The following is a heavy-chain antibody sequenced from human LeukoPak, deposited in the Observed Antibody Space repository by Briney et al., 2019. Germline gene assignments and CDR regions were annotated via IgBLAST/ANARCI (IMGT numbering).Heavy chain of an antibody. D-gene: IGHD5-24*01. V-gene: IGHV4-39*02. Sequence: SETLSLTRVVSGGSIITKDYWWGGIRQPPGKGLEWIGTIDHAGGTLYTVPLKSRVTISVDTPNNHFSLRLNSGGAAGTAVYYCAGRRECYNQLDYWGQGTLVTVSS. CDR1: GGSIITKDYW. CDR2: IDHAGGT. CDR3: AGRRECYNQLDY. J-gene: IGHJ4*02.